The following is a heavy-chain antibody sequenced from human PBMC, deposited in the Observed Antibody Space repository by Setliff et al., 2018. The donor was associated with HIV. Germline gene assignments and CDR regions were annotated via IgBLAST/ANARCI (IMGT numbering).Heavy chain of an antibody. Sequence: GGSLRLSCAASGFTFSGYGMYWVRQAPGKGLEWVAFIRYDGDNKYYADSVKGRFTISRDNSKNTLYLQMNSLRAEDTAVYYCAQAQTSVSGSYYQYLQHWGQGTLVTVSS. J-gene: IGHJ1*01. V-gene: IGHV3-30*02. CDR1: GFTFSGYG. D-gene: IGHD3-10*01. CDR2: IRYDGDNK. CDR3: AQAQTSVSGSYYQYLQH.